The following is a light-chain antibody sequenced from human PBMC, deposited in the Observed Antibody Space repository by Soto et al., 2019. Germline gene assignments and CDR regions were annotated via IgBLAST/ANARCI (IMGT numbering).Light chain of an antibody. CDR1: QSVSSN. Sequence: EIVMTQSPATLSVSPGERATLSCRASQSVSSNLAWYQQKPGQAPRLLIYGASTRATVIPARVSGSGSGTHFTLTISSLQSEDFAVYYCQQYNNWSGTFGEGTKVEIK. V-gene: IGKV3-15*01. CDR2: GAS. J-gene: IGKJ1*01. CDR3: QQYNNWSGT.